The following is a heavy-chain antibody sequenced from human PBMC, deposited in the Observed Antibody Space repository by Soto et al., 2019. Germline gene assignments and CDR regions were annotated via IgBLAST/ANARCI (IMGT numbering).Heavy chain of an antibody. CDR2: IGGGGDNT. Sequence: EVQLLDSGGSLVQPGVSLSRSCEASGFTFTNDAMNWVRQAPGKGLEWVLGIGGGGDNTYYADSVKGRVTISRDNSKNTVFLQINRLRAEDTAVYYFARERLARGFGYWGKGNVVSVSS. CDR3: ARERLARGFGY. CDR1: GFTFTNDA. J-gene: IGHJ4*02. V-gene: IGHV3-23*01.